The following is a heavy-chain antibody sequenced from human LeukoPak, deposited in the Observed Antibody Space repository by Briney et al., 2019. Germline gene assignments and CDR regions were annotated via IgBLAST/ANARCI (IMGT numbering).Heavy chain of an antibody. V-gene: IGHV6-1*01. CDR2: TYYGSTWYN. J-gene: IGHJ4*02. Sequence: SQTLSLTCAISGDSVSSNSATWNWIRQSPSKGLEWLGRTYYGSTWYNDYAVSLNSRITVNPDTSKNQFSLQLNPVTPEDTAVYYCARAQGYFDYWGQGTLVTVSS. CDR1: GDSVSSNSAT. CDR3: ARAQGYFDY.